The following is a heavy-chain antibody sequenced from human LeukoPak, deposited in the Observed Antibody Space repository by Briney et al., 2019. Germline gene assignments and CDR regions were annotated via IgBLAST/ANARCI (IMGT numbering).Heavy chain of an antibody. CDR1: GGSISSYY. Sequence: PSETLSLTCTVSGGSISSYYWSWIRQPAGKGLEWIGRIYTSGSTNYNPSLKSRVTMSVDTSKNQFSLKLSSVTAADTAVYYCARGLGAMAVAGWSYYFDYWGQGTLVTVSS. CDR3: ARGLGAMAVAGWSYYFDY. J-gene: IGHJ4*02. V-gene: IGHV4-4*07. CDR2: IYTSGST. D-gene: IGHD6-19*01.